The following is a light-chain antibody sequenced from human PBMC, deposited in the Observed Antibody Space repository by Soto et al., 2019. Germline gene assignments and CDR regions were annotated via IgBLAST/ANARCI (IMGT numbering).Light chain of an antibody. CDR2: WAS. V-gene: IGKV4-1*01. J-gene: IGKJ4*01. CDR3: QQYYSTPLT. Sequence: DIVMTQSPDSLAVSLGERATINCKSSQSVLYSSNNKNYLTWYQQKPGQPPKLHIYWASTRESGVPDRFSGSWSGTDFTLTISSLQAEDVAVYYCQQYYSTPLTFGGGTKVEIK. CDR1: QSVLYSSNNKNY.